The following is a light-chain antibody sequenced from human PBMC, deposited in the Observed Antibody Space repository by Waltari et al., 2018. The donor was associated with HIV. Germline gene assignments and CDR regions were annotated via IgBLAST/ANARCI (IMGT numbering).Light chain of an antibody. V-gene: IGLV2-8*01. CDR3: SSHAGSKVV. Sequence: QSALTQPPSASGSPGQSVTLSCTDTSSDVGGYNYVSWHQQHPGKAPKLMIYDVIKRPSGVSDRFSGSKSGNTASLTVSGLQPEDEADYYCSSHAGSKVVFGGGTRLTVL. CDR2: DVI. CDR1: SSDVGGYNY. J-gene: IGLJ2*01.